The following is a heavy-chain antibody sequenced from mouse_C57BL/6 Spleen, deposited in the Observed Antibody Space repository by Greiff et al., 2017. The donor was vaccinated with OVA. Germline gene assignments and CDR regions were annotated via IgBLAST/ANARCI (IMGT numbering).Heavy chain of an antibody. CDR3: ARGGYYDWYFDV. CDR1: GFSLTSYG. Sequence: VQLQQSGPGLVQPSQSLSITCTVSGFSLTSYGVHWVRQSPGKGLEWLGVIWSGGSTDYNAAFISRLSISKDNSKGQVFFKMNSLQADDTAIYYCARGGYYDWYFDVWGTGTTVTVSS. J-gene: IGHJ1*03. V-gene: IGHV2-2*01. D-gene: IGHD2-3*01. CDR2: IWSGGST.